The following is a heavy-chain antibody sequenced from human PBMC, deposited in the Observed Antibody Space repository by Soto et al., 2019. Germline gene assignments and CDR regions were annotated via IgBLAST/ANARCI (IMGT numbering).Heavy chain of an antibody. Sequence: QVQLVESGGGVVQPGRSLRLSCAASGFTFSSYAMQWVRQAPGKGLEWVAVISYDGSNKYYADSVKGRFTISRDNSKNTLYLQMNSLRAEDTAVYYCASSAVTTFDWGQGTLVTVSS. D-gene: IGHD4-17*01. CDR3: ASSAVTTFD. CDR1: GFTFSSYA. J-gene: IGHJ4*02. V-gene: IGHV3-30-3*01. CDR2: ISYDGSNK.